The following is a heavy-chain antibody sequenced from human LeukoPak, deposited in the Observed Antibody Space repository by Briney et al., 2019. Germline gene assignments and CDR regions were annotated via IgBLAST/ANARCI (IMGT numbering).Heavy chain of an antibody. Sequence: GALRLSCAASGFTFSTYAMSWVRQAPGKGLEWVSAISGSGGSTYYADSVKGRFTISRDNSKNTLYLQMNSLRAEDTAVYYCAKGRYCSSTSCPYYYMDVWGKGTTVTVSS. V-gene: IGHV3-23*01. CDR3: AKGRYCSSTSCPYYYMDV. D-gene: IGHD2-2*01. J-gene: IGHJ6*03. CDR1: GFTFSTYA. CDR2: ISGSGGST.